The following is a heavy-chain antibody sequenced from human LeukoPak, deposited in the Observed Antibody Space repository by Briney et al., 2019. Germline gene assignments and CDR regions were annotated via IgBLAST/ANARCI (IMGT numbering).Heavy chain of an antibody. CDR3: ARDLVYSKNWFAG. Sequence: GGALRLSCAASGFTFSSYWMYCVRHAPGEGLVWVSRIISVGRGTSYADSVRGRFTISTDNAKNTLYLRMNRLRAVETPVYYCARDLVYSKNWFAGWRQGTPVTVYS. D-gene: IGHD4-11*01. CDR2: IISVGRGT. J-gene: IGHJ5*02. V-gene: IGHV3-74*01. CDR1: GFTFSSYW.